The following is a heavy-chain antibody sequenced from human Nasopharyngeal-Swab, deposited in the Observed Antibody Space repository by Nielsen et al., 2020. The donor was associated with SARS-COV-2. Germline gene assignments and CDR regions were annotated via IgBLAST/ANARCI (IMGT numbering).Heavy chain of an antibody. CDR1: GFTFSSYW. D-gene: IGHD6-19*01. CDR3: ARVPGIAVAGTLYYYYYYYMDV. CDR2: IKQDGSEK. Sequence: SCAASGFTFSSYWMSWVRQAPGKGLEWVANIKQDGSEKYYVDSVKCRFTISRDNAKNSLYLQMNSLRAEDTAVYYCARVPGIAVAGTLYYYYYYYMDVWGKGTTVTVSS. V-gene: IGHV3-7*03. J-gene: IGHJ6*03.